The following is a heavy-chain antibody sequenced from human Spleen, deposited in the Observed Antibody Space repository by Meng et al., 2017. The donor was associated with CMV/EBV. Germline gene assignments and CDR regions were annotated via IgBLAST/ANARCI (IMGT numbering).Heavy chain of an antibody. CDR3: ARASDFWTGYYSPGAFDV. J-gene: IGHJ3*01. CDR1: GGSFSGYY. D-gene: IGHD3/OR15-3a*01. V-gene: IGHV4-34*01. CDR2: INHSGST. Sequence: GSLRLSCAVYGGSFSGYYWSWIRQPPGKGLEWIGEINHSGSTNYNPSLKSRVTISVDTSKNQFSLKLSSVIAADTAVYYCARASDFWTGYYSPGAFDVWGQGTMVTVSS.